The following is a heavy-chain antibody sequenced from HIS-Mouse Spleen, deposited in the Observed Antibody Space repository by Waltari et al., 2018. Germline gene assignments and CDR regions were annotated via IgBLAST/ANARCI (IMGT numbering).Heavy chain of an antibody. CDR1: GFTFSSYG. CDR3: AKDKHHAFDY. J-gene: IGHJ4*02. CDR2: ISYDGSNK. Sequence: QVQLVESGGGVVQTGGSVRLSCAASGFTFSSYGMHWVRQAPGKGLEWVAVISYDGSNKYYADSVKGRFTISRDNSKNTLYLQMNSLRAEDTAVYYCAKDKHHAFDYWGQGTLVTVSS. V-gene: IGHV3-30*18.